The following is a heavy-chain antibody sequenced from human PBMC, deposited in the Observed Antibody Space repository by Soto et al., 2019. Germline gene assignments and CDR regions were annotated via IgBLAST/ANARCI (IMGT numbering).Heavy chain of an antibody. D-gene: IGHD3-22*01. Sequence: GSLRLSCAASGFTFSSYWMSWVRQAPGKGLEYVAIMKIDGSGTHYVDSVKGRFTISRDNSKNTAYLQMSSLRPEDTAVYYCVKGEYYYDGSAYYPFDYWGQGRMVTVSS. CDR1: GFTFSSYW. CDR3: VKGEYYYDGSAYYPFDY. J-gene: IGHJ4*02. CDR2: MKIDGSGT. V-gene: IGHV3-64D*06.